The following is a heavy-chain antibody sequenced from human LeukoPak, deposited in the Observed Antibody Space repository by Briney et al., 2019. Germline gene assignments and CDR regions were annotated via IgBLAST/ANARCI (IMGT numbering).Heavy chain of an antibody. D-gene: IGHD6-13*01. CDR2: IYPGDSDT. CDR3: ARQRLSSSWYDYGMDV. CDR1: GYSFTSYW. V-gene: IGHV5-51*01. Sequence: GESLKISCKGSGYSFTSYWIGWVRQMPGKGLEWMGIIYPGDSDTRYSPSFQGQVTISADKSISTAYLQWSSLKASDTAMYYCARQRLSSSWYDYGMDVWGQGTTVTVSS. J-gene: IGHJ6*02.